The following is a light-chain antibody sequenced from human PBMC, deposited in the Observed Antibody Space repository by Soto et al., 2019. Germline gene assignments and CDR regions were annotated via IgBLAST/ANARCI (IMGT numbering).Light chain of an antibody. V-gene: IGLV2-8*01. CDR2: EVS. Sequence: LTQPPSASGSPGQSVTISRTGPSSDVGGYNYVSWYQQHPGKAPKLMIYEVSKRPSGVPDRFSGSKSGNTASLTVSGLQAEDEADYYCSSYAGSNNRYVFGTGTKVTVL. CDR3: SSYAGSNNRYV. CDR1: SSDVGGYNY. J-gene: IGLJ1*01.